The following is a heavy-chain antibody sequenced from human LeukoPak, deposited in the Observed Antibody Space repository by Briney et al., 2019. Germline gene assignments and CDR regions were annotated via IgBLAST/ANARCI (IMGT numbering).Heavy chain of an antibody. D-gene: IGHD2-15*01. CDR2: IWYDGSNK. Sequence: GGSLRLSCAASGFTFSSYGMHWVRQAPGKGLEWVAVIWYDGSNKYYADSVKGRFTISRDNSKNTLYLQMNSLRAEDTAVYYCARGRGEATRGFDYWGQGTLVTVSS. CDR3: ARGRGEATRGFDY. V-gene: IGHV3-33*01. J-gene: IGHJ4*02. CDR1: GFTFSSYG.